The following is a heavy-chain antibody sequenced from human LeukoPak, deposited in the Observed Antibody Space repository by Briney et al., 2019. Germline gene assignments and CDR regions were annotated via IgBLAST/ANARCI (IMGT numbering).Heavy chain of an antibody. CDR2: IKKDGSAK. CDR3: GRGSGAPDC. V-gene: IGHV3-7*04. J-gene: IGHJ4*02. CDR1: GFTFSSYW. D-gene: IGHD2-21*01. Sequence: GGSLTISCTASGFTFSSYWMNWVRQAPGKGLEWVAGIKKDGSAKFYVDSVKGRFTISRDNTKNSLYLQMNSLGVEDTAVYYCGRGSGAPDCWGQGTLVTVSS.